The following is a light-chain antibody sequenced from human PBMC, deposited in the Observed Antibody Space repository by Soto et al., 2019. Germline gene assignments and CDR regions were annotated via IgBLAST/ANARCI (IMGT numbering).Light chain of an antibody. CDR2: DAS. CDR3: EQYNSYRYT. CDR1: QSISSW. Sequence: DIQMTQSPSTLSASVGDRVTITCRASQSISSWLAWYQQKPGKAPKLLIYDASRLESGVPSRFSGSGSGTEFTLTISSLQPDDFATYYCEQYNSYRYTCGQGTNLEIK. J-gene: IGKJ2*01. V-gene: IGKV1-5*01.